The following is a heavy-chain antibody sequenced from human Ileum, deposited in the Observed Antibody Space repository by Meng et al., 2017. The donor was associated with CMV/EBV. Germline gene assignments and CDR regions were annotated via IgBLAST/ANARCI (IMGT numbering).Heavy chain of an antibody. Sequence: GESLKISCETSGFTFSSYGMHWARLAPGKGLEWVAFLHYDGSNEYYEDSVKGRFTISRDNSKNTLYLQMDSLRLEDTAVYYCAKIGSAGTYFDLWGQGTLVTVSS. CDR3: AKIGSAGTYFDL. J-gene: IGHJ4*02. CDR1: GFTFSSYG. V-gene: IGHV3-30*02. D-gene: IGHD1-7*01. CDR2: LHYDGSNE.